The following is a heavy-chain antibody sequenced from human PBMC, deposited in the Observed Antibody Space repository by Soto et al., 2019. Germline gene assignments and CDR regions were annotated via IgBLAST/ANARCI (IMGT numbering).Heavy chain of an antibody. Sequence: PSETLSLTCTVSGGSISSSTYYWGWIRQPPGKGLEWIGSVYYSGSTYYNPSLKSRVTISVDTSNNQFSLKLNSVTAADTAVYYCARHQYYYDSSGYTLDYWGQGTLVTVS. CDR2: VYYSGST. CDR1: GGSISSSTYY. J-gene: IGHJ4*02. CDR3: ARHQYYYDSSGYTLDY. D-gene: IGHD3-22*01. V-gene: IGHV4-39*01.